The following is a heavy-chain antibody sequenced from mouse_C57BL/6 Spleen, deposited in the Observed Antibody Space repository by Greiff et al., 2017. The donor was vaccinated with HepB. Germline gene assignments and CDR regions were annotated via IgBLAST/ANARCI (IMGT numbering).Heavy chain of an antibody. CDR1: GYAFSSSW. D-gene: IGHD1-1*01. CDR3: ARDYYGSSYDPYWYFDV. Sequence: VQLQQSGPELVKPGASVKISCKASGYAFSSSWMNWVKQRPGKGLEWIGRIYPGDGDTNYNGKFKGKATLTAAKSSSTAYMQLSSLTSEDSAVYFCARDYYGSSYDPYWYFDVWGTGTTVTVSS. V-gene: IGHV1-82*01. J-gene: IGHJ1*03. CDR2: IYPGDGDT.